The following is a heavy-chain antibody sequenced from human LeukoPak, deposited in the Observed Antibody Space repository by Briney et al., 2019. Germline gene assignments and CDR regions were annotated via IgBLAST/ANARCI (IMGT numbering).Heavy chain of an antibody. Sequence: GGSLRLSYAASGFTFSSYWMSWVRQAPGKGLEWVAFIRYDGSNKYYADSVKGRFTISRDNSKNTLYLQMNSLRAEDTAVYYCAKDLPKGLKRRFGALLFQGEMGNFDYWGQGTLVTVSS. CDR2: IRYDGSNK. CDR1: GFTFSSYW. D-gene: IGHD3-10*01. V-gene: IGHV3-30*02. CDR3: AKDLPKGLKRRFGALLFQGEMGNFDY. J-gene: IGHJ4*02.